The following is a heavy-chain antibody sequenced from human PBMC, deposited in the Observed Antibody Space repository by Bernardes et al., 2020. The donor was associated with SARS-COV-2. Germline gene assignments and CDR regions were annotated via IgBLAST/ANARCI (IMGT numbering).Heavy chain of an antibody. CDR1: GYNFASYW. D-gene: IGHD5-12*01. Sequence: GESLKISCKGSGYNFASYWIGWVRQIPGTGLEWMGIIYPGDSDTTYSPSFQGQVTISADKSISTAYLQWSSLKASDTAIYYCARRGYRDGYNLGFDYWGQGTLVTVSS. J-gene: IGHJ4*02. V-gene: IGHV5-51*01. CDR2: IYPGDSDT. CDR3: ARRGYRDGYNLGFDY.